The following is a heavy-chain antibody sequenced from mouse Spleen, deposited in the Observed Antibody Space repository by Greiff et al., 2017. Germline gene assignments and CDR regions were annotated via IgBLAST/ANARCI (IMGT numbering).Heavy chain of an antibody. Sequence: QVQLQQPGAELVKPGASVKLSCKASGYTFTSYWMHWVKQRPGQGLEWIGEIDPSDSYTNYNQKFKGKATLTVDKSSSTAYMQLSSLTSEDSAVYYCARRTGLDYWGQGTTLTVSS. CDR2: IDPSDSYT. CDR3: ARRTGLDY. V-gene: IGHV1-69*02. J-gene: IGHJ2*01. CDR1: GYTFTSYW. D-gene: IGHD4-1*01.